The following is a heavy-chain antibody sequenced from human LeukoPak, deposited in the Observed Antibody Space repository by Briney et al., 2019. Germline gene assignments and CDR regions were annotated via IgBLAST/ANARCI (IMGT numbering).Heavy chain of an antibody. J-gene: IGHJ6*02. CDR3: ARDGSKVGGYCTNGVCYLSSGGMDV. CDR2: ISSSSSTI. CDR1: GFTFSSYS. D-gene: IGHD2-8*01. Sequence: GGSLRLSCAASGFTFSSYSMNWVRHAPGKGLEWVSYISSSSSTIYYADSVKGRFTISRDNAKNSLYLQMNSLRDEDTAVYYCARDGSKVGGYCTNGVCYLSSGGMDVWGQGTTVTVSS. V-gene: IGHV3-48*02.